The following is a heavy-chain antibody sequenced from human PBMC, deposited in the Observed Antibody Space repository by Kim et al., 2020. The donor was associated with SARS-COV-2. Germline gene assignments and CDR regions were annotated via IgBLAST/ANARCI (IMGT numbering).Heavy chain of an antibody. CDR1: GFTFSDYA. Sequence: GGSLRLSCVASGFTFSDYAMFWVRQTPGKGLEWVSAISGLGSSTYYTDSVKGRFTISRDNSKNTLYLQMNSLGPEDTATFYCAKTENIAVAGKTFDYWGQGTLVTVSS. CDR2: ISGLGSST. CDR3: AKTENIAVAGKTFDY. D-gene: IGHD6-19*01. V-gene: IGHV3-23*01. J-gene: IGHJ4*02.